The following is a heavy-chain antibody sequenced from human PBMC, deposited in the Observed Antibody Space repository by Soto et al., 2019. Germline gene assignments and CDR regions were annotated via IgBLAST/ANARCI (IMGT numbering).Heavy chain of an antibody. CDR3: AREIIPDHYYDSPGYYDY. J-gene: IGHJ4*02. CDR1: GYTFTSYY. V-gene: IGHV1-46*03. CDR2: INPSGGST. Sequence: ASVKVSWKASGYTFTSYYMHWVRQAPGQGLEWMGIINPSGGSTSYAQNFQGRVTMTRDTSTSTVYMELSSLRSEDTAVYYCAREIIPDHYYDSPGYYDYWGQGTLVTVSS. D-gene: IGHD3-22*01.